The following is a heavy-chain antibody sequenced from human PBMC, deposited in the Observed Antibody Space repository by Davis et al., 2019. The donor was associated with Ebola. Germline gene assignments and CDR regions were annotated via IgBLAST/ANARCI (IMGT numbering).Heavy chain of an antibody. V-gene: IGHV1-2*02. J-gene: IGHJ4*02. Sequence: ASVKVSCKASGYTFTGYYMHWVRQAPGQGLEWMGWINPNSGGTNYAQKFQGRVTMTRDTSISTAYMELSRLRSDDTAVYYCARVMGDYVFRLEGWGQGTLVTVSS. D-gene: IGHD4-17*01. CDR1: GYTFTGYY. CDR3: ARVMGDYVFRLEG. CDR2: INPNSGGT.